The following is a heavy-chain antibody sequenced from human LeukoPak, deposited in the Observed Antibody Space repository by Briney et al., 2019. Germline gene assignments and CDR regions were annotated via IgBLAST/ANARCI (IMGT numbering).Heavy chain of an antibody. D-gene: IGHD1-26*01. CDR3: ARGRGSYAGNWFDP. V-gene: IGHV5-51*01. CDR1: GCSFTSYW. CDR2: SYPGDSDT. Sequence: GESLKISCKGSGCSFTSYWIGWGRQMHGKGLEWMGISYPGDSDTTYSPSFQGQVTIPADKSIRTAYLQWSSPKASDTAMYYCARGRGSYAGNWFDPWGQGTLVTVSS. J-gene: IGHJ5*02.